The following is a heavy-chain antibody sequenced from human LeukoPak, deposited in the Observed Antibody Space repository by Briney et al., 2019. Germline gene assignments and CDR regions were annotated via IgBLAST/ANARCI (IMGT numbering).Heavy chain of an antibody. V-gene: IGHV4-39*06. CDR2: IYYSGST. D-gene: IGHD3-10*01. CDR3: ARDYWFGGYGMDV. CDR1: GGSISSSSYY. J-gene: IGHJ6*02. Sequence: PSETLSLTCTVSGGSISSSSYYWGWIRQPPGKGLEWIGTIYYSGSTYYNPSLKSRVSISVDTSKNQFPLKVSSVTAAHRAVYYWARDYWFGGYGMDVCGEGTTVTVSS.